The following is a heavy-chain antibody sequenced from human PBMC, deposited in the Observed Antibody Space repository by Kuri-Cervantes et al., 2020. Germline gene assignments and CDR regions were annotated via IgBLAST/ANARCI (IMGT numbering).Heavy chain of an antibody. CDR1: GGSISSGGYY. Sequence: SETLSLTCTVSGGSISSGGYYWSWIRQHPGKGLEWIGYIYYSGSTYHNPSLKSRVTISGDTSKNQFSLKLSSVTAADTAVYYCARGSQYYDILTGYYQMANFDYWGQGTLVTVSS. D-gene: IGHD3-9*01. CDR3: ARGSQYYDILTGYYQMANFDY. J-gene: IGHJ4*02. CDR2: IYYSGST. V-gene: IGHV4-31*03.